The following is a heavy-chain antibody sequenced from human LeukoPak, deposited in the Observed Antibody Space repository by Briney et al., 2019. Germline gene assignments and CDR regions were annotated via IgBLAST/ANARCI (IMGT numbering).Heavy chain of an antibody. CDR2: INHSGST. D-gene: IGHD3-22*01. J-gene: IGHJ4*02. CDR3: ARVWYYDSSGYYYFDY. CDR1: GGSFSGYY. Sequence: SETLSLTCAVYGGSFSGYYWSWIRRPPGKGLEWIGEINHSGSTNYNPSLKSRVTISVDTSKNQFSLKLSSVTAADTAVYYCARVWYYDSSGYYYFDYWGQGTLVTVSS. V-gene: IGHV4-34*01.